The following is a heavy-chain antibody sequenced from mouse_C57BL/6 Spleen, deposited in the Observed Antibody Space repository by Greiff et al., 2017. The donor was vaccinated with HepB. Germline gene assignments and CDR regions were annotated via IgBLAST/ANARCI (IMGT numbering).Heavy chain of an antibody. D-gene: IGHD3-3*01. V-gene: IGHV5-12*01. CDR2: ISNGGGST. CDR1: GFTFSDYY. J-gene: IGHJ3*01. CDR3: ARGRGGFAY. Sequence: EVQRVESGGGLVQPGGSLKLSCAASGFTFSDYYMYWVRQTPEKRLEWVAYISNGGGSTYYPDTVKGRFTISRDNAKNTLYLQMSRLKSEDTAMYYCARGRGGFAYWGQGTLVTVSA.